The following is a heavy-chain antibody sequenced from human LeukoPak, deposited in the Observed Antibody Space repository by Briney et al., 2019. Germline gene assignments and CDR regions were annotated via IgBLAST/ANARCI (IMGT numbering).Heavy chain of an antibody. J-gene: IGHJ4*02. CDR1: GGSFSDNF. CDR2: VNHSGST. Sequence: PSETLPLTCAVYGGSFSDNFWSWIRQSPGKGLEWIGEVNHSGSTNYNPSLKSRVTISVDTPKKEFSLKLTSVIAADTAVYYCARAGTMIKYYFDYWGQGTLVTVSS. CDR3: ARAGTMIKYYFDY. V-gene: IGHV4-34*01. D-gene: IGHD3-22*01.